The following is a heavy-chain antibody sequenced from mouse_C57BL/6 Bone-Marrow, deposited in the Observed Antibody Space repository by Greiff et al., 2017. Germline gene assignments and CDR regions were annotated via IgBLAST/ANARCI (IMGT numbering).Heavy chain of an antibody. J-gene: IGHJ1*03. Sequence: EVNVVESGPGLAKPSQSLSLTCSVTGYSITSDYWNWIRKFPGNKLEYMGYISYSGSTYYYPSLKSRISITRDTSNNQYFLQLNSVTTDDTATYYCAKSGMTNWYFDVWGTGTTVTVSS. D-gene: IGHD2-13*01. CDR3: AKSGMTNWYFDV. CDR2: ISYSGST. CDR1: GYSITSDY. V-gene: IGHV3-8*01.